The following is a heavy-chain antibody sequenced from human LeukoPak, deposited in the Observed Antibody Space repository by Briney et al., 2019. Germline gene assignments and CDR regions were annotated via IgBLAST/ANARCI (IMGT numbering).Heavy chain of an antibody. CDR3: ATQARYCSGGSCYGY. CDR2: ISAYNGNT. Sequence: ASVKVSCKASGYTFTSYGISWVRQALGQGLEWMGWISAYNGNTNYAQKLQGRVTLTTDTSTSTAYMELRSLRSDDTAVYYCATQARYCSGGSCYGYWGQGTLVTVSS. D-gene: IGHD2-15*01. V-gene: IGHV1-18*01. J-gene: IGHJ4*02. CDR1: GYTFTSYG.